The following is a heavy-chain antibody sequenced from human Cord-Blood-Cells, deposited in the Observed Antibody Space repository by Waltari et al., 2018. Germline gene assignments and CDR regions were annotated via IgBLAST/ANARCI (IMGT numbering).Heavy chain of an antibody. CDR2: IYYRGST. V-gene: IGHV4-39*01. CDR3: ARRSIAAAGTDY. CDR1: GGSISSSRYY. J-gene: IGHJ4*02. Sequence: QLQLQESGPGLVKPSETLSLTCTVSGGSISSSRYYWGWLRQPPGKGLEWIGRIYYRGSTYYNPSLKSRVTISVDTSKNQFSLKRSSVTAADTAVYYCARRSIAAAGTDYWGQGTLVTVSS. D-gene: IGHD6-13*01.